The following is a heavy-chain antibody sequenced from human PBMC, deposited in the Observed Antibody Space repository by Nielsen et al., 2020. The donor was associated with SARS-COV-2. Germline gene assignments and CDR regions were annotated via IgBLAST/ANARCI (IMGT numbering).Heavy chain of an antibody. CDR2: VTPFNGNT. D-gene: IGHD2/OR15-2a*01. CDR1: ENTFTDRY. V-gene: IGHV1-45*01. J-gene: IGHJ6*02. Sequence: LLKVSCKASENTFTDRYVHWVRQAPGQGLEWMAWVTPFNGNTKYAQQLQDRVTVTKDRSLRTVYMELSSLKIEDTGAYYCATARDFYAALDVWGQGTAVTVSS. CDR3: ATARDFYAALDV.